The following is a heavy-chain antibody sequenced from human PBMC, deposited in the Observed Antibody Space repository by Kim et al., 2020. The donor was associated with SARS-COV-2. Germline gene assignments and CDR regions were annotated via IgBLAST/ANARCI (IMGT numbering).Heavy chain of an antibody. V-gene: IGHV4-39*01. D-gene: IGHD1-26*01. CDR1: GGSISNSSYY. J-gene: IGHJ4*02. CDR3: ARSLYSGSYYLFVY. CDR2: IYYSGST. Sequence: SETLSLTCTVSGGSISNSSYYWGWIRQPPGKGLEWIGSIYYSGSTYYNPSLKSRVTISVDTSKNQFSLKLSSVTAADTAVYYCARSLYSGSYYLFVYWGQGTLVTVSS.